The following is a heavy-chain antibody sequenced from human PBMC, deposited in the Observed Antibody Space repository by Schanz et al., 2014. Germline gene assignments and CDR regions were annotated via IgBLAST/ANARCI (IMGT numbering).Heavy chain of an antibody. V-gene: IGHV4-39*01. CDR1: GGSISGSSYH. D-gene: IGHD2-15*01. Sequence: QLQLQESGPGLVKPSETLSLTCTVSGGSISGSSYHWGWTRQPPGKGPEWIGTISYSGSTYYNPPTKRRATIPVDTSKTHSPRKLILGTAADTAIYYCARQERGIWGHNGMDVWGQGTTVTVSS. CDR3: ARQERGIWGHNGMDV. J-gene: IGHJ6*02. CDR2: ISYSGST.